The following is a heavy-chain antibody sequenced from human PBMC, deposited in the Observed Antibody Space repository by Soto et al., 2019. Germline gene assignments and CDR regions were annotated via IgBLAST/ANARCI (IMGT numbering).Heavy chain of an antibody. V-gene: IGHV3-21*01. CDR3: ASEYCTGNSGYSRIFDY. J-gene: IGHJ4*02. CDR2: ISSTSTYN. D-gene: IGHD3-22*01. Sequence: GGSLRLSCEASGFTFSRYSMNWVRQAPGKGLEWVASISSTSTYNYYGDFVKGRFSIARDNAKNSLYLQMDSLRDEDTALYYCASEYCTGNSGYSRIFDYWGQGTLVTVSS. CDR1: GFTFSRYS.